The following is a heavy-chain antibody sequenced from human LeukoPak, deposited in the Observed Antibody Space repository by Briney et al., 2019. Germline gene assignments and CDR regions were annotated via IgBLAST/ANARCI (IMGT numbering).Heavy chain of an antibody. J-gene: IGHJ4*02. Sequence: GGSLRLSCAASGFTFSSYAMSWVRQAPGKGLEWVSAISGSGGSTYYADSVKGRFTISRDNSKNTLYLQMNSLRAEDTAVYYCAKDARYYYDSSGPPADYWGQGTLVTVSS. D-gene: IGHD3-22*01. CDR1: GFTFSSYA. CDR3: AKDARYYYDSSGPPADY. CDR2: ISGSGGST. V-gene: IGHV3-23*01.